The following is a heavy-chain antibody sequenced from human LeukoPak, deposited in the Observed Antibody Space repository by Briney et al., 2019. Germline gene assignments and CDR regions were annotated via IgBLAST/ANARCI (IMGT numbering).Heavy chain of an antibody. CDR3: AKKQRVIAVATVGFDP. CDR1: GFTFSSYA. J-gene: IGHJ5*02. CDR2: ISGSGGST. Sequence: GGSLRLSCAASGFTFSSYAMSWVRQAPGKGLEWVSAISGSGGSTYYADSVKGRFTISRDNSKNTLYLQMNSLRAEDTAVYYCAKKQRVIAVATVGFDPWGQGTLVTVSP. D-gene: IGHD6-19*01. V-gene: IGHV3-23*01.